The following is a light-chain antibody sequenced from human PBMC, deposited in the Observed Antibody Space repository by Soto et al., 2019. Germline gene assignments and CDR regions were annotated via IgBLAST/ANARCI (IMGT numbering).Light chain of an antibody. CDR2: DSS. J-gene: IGKJ3*01. CDR3: QQRSNWLFT. Sequence: EIVLTQSPATLSLSPGERATLSCRASQSVSSYLAWYQQKPGQAPRLLIYDSSNRATGIPARFSGSGSGTDFTLTISNLEPEDFAVYYSQQRSNWLFTFGPGTKVDIK. V-gene: IGKV3-11*01. CDR1: QSVSSY.